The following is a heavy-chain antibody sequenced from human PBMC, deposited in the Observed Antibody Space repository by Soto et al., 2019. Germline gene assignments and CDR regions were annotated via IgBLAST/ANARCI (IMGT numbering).Heavy chain of an antibody. Sequence: GGSLRLSCAASGFTFISYSMNWVRQAPGKGLEWVSSISSSSSYIYYADSVKGRFTISRDNAKNSLYLQMNSLRAEDTAVYYCARELFESYYYYGMDVWGQGTTVTVSS. CDR1: GFTFISYS. V-gene: IGHV3-21*01. CDR3: ARELFESYYYYGMDV. CDR2: ISSSSSYI. J-gene: IGHJ6*02. D-gene: IGHD3-9*01.